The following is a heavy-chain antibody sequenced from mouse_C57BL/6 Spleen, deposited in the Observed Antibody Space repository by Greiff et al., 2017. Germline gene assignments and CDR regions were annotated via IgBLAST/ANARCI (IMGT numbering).Heavy chain of an antibody. CDR1: GFTFSDYY. CDR3: AREDYYGSSDYWYFDV. Sequence: EVTVEASEGGLVQPGSSMKLSCTASGFTFSDYYMAWVRQVPDKGLEWVANINYDGSSTYYLDSLQSRFIISRDTAKNILYLQMSSLKSEYTATYYCAREDYYGSSDYWYFDVWGTGTTVTVSS. V-gene: IGHV5-16*01. CDR2: INYDGSST. J-gene: IGHJ1*03. D-gene: IGHD1-1*01.